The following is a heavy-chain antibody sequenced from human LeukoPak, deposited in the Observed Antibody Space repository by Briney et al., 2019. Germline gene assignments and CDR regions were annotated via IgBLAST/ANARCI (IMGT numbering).Heavy chain of an antibody. CDR2: IKYSGTT. CDR3: ARVFIVVVPTPTYYFDY. D-gene: IGHD2-2*01. J-gene: IGHJ4*02. Sequence: PSETLSLTCAVYGGSFTGYYWRWIRQPPGKGLEWIGEIKYSGTTKYNPSLKSRATQSVDTSKNQFSLKLSSVTAADTAVYYCARVFIVVVPTPTYYFDYWGQGALVTVSS. CDR1: GGSFTGYY. V-gene: IGHV4-34*01.